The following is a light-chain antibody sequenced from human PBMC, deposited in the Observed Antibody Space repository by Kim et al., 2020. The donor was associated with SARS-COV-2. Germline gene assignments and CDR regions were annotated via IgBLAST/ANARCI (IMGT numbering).Light chain of an antibody. CDR1: QSLVYSDGNTY. J-gene: IGKJ3*01. Sequence: PASISGRSSQSLVYSDGNTYLNWFHQRPGQAPRRLIYKVSNRDSGVPDRFSGSGPGTDFTLQISRVEAEDVGVYYCMQGTHWPFTFGPGTKVDIK. V-gene: IGKV2-30*01. CDR3: MQGTHWPFT. CDR2: KVS.